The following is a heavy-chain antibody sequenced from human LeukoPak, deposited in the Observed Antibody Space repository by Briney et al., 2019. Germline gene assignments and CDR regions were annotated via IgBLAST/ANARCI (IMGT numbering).Heavy chain of an antibody. V-gene: IGHV3-7*01. D-gene: IGHD3-10*01. J-gene: IGHJ4*02. CDR3: ARDRDHGSGSYLY. CDR2: IKQDGSEK. Sequence: QPGGSLLLSCAASGFTFSSYWMSWVRQAPGKGLEWVANIKQDGSEKYYVDSVKGRFTISRDNAKNSLYLQMNSLRAEDTAVYYCARDRDHGSGSYLYWGQGTLVTVSS. CDR1: GFTFSSYW.